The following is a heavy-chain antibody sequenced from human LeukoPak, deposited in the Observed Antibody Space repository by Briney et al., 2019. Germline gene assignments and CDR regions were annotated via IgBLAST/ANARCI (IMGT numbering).Heavy chain of an antibody. V-gene: IGHV3-30-3*01. CDR2: ISYDGSNK. J-gene: IGHJ6*02. D-gene: IGHD5-24*01. CDR1: GFTFSSYA. CDR3: ARDERWLQPQIYYYYYGMDV. Sequence: GGSLRLSCAASGFTFSSYAMHWVRQAPGKGLEWVAVISYDGSNKYYADSVKGRFTISRDNSKNTLYLQMNSLRSDDTAVYYCARDERWLQPQIYYYYYGMDVWGQGTTVTVSS.